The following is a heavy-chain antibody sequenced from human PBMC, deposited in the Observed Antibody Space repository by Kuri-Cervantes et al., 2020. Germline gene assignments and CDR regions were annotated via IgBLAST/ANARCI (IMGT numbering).Heavy chain of an antibody. CDR3: ARGVPGLMATITGWFDP. Sequence: ASVKVSCKASGYTFTSYGISWVRQAPGQGLEWMGWISAYNGDTNYAQKLQGRVTMTTDTSTSTAYMELRSLRSDDTAMYYCARGVPGLMATITGWFDPWGQGTLVTVSS. CDR1: GYTFTSYG. V-gene: IGHV1-18*01. J-gene: IGHJ5*02. D-gene: IGHD5-24*01. CDR2: ISAYNGDT.